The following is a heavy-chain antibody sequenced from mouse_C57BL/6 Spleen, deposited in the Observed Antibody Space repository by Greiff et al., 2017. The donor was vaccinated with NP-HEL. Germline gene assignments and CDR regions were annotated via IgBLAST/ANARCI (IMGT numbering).Heavy chain of an antibody. CDR1: GFNIKDDY. V-gene: IGHV14-4*01. Sequence: EVQLVESGAELVRPGASVKLSCTASGFNIKDDYMHWVKQRPEQGLEWIGWIDPENGDTEYASKFQGKATITADTSSNTAYVQLISLTSEDTAVYYWTTDSLYAMDYWGQGTSVTVSS. J-gene: IGHJ4*01. D-gene: IGHD6-2*01. CDR2: IDPENGDT. CDR3: TTDSLYAMDY.